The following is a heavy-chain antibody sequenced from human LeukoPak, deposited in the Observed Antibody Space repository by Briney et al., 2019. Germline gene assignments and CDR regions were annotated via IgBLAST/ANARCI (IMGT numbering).Heavy chain of an antibody. J-gene: IGHJ3*02. V-gene: IGHV4-38-2*02. Sequence: SETLSLTCTVSGYSISGAYYWGWIRQPPGKGLEWIGSIYHSGSTYYNPSLKSRVTISVDTSKNQFSLKLSSVTAADTAVYYCARVKHYYDSSGRTPAFDAFDIWGQGTMVTVSS. CDR3: ARVKHYYDSSGRTPAFDAFDI. CDR1: GYSISGAYY. D-gene: IGHD3-22*01. CDR2: IYHSGST.